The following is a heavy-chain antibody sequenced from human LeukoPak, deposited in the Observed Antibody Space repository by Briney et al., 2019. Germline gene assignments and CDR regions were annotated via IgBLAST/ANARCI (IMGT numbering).Heavy chain of an antibody. CDR1: GYTFTSYD. J-gene: IGHJ4*02. V-gene: IGHV1-8*01. Sequence: EASVKVSCKASGYTFTSYDINWVRQATGQGLEWMGWMNPNSGNTGYPQKFQGRVTMTRNTSISTAYMELSSLRSEDTAVYYCARGGRSPYYFDYWGQGTLVTVSS. D-gene: IGHD1-26*01. CDR2: MNPNSGNT. CDR3: ARGGRSPYYFDY.